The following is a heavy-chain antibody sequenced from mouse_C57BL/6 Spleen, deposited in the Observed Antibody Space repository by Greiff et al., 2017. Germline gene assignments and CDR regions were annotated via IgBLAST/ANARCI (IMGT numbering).Heavy chain of an antibody. CDR2: IHPNSGST. J-gene: IGHJ2*01. CDR3: ASETGTDYFDY. CDR1: GYTFTSYW. Sequence: QVQLQQPGAELVKPGASVKLSCKASGYTFTSYWMHWVKQRPGQGLEWIGMIHPNSGSTNYNEKFESKATLTVDKSSSTAYMQLSSLTSEDSAVYYCASETGTDYFDYWGQGTTLTVSS. D-gene: IGHD4-1*01. V-gene: IGHV1-64*01.